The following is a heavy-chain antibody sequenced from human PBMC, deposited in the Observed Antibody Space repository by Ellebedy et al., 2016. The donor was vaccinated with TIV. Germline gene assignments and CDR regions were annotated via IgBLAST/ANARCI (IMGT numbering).Heavy chain of an antibody. J-gene: IGHJ4*02. CDR3: ARDLSYSSSWYSLPRY. Sequence: GGSLRLSXAASGFPFSSHSVNWVRQAPGKGLEWVAYISSSSDVIYYADSVKGRFTVSRDNAKNSLYLQMNSLRAEDTAVYYCARDLSYSSSWYSLPRYWGQGTLVTVSS. CDR2: ISSSSDVI. D-gene: IGHD6-13*01. V-gene: IGHV3-48*04. CDR1: GFPFSSHS.